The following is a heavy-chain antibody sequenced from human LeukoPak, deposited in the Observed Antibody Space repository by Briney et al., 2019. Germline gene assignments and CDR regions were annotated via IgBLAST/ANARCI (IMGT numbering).Heavy chain of an antibody. CDR1: GGSISRSSYY. CDR2: VSYSGNT. Sequence: SETLSLTCTVSGGSISRSSYYWGWIRQTPGMGLEWIGSVSYSGNTDYNPSLKSRVTISVDTSKNQFSLKLSSATAADTAVYYCASKLYSSSWYYFDYWGQGTLVTVSS. J-gene: IGHJ4*02. V-gene: IGHV4-39*07. D-gene: IGHD6-13*01. CDR3: ASKLYSSSWYYFDY.